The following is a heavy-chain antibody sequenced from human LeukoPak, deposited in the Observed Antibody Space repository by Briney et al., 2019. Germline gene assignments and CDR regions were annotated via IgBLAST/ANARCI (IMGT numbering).Heavy chain of an antibody. V-gene: IGHV4-4*09. CDR2: ISFGGSP. Sequence: YISFGGSPNYSPSLKSRVTMSVDTSENQFSLKLSSVTAADTAVYYCARVSLVRGAPDYYFDYWGQGTLVTVSS. D-gene: IGHD3-10*01. CDR3: ARVSLVRGAPDYYFDY. J-gene: IGHJ4*02.